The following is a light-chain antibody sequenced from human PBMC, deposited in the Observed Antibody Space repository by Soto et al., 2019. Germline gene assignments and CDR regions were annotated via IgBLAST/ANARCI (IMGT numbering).Light chain of an antibody. V-gene: IGLV2-11*01. CDR1: SSDVGGSNH. J-gene: IGLJ1*01. CDR3: CSNAGTYTFV. Sequence: QSVLTQPRSVSGSPGQSVTISCTGSSSDVGGSNHVSWYQHHPGKAPKFMIYDVNKRPSGVPDRFSGSKSGNTASLTISDLQPEDEADYYCCSNAGTYTFVFGTGTKVTVL. CDR2: DVN.